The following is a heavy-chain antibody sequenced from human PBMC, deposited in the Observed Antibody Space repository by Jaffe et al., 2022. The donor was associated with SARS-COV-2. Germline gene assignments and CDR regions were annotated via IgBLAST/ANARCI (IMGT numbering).Heavy chain of an antibody. CDR1: GFTVSSYW. CDR3: ARGWDY. CDR2: ISSDGNI. D-gene: IGHD6-13*01. V-gene: IGHV3-74*01. J-gene: IGHJ4*02. Sequence: EVQLVESGGGLVQPGGSLRLSCEASGFTVSSYWMHWVRQVPGKGLVWVSRISSDGNIRYADSVKGRFTLSRDDAKNTLFLQMNSLRGEDTAVYYCARGWDYWGQGTLVTVSS.